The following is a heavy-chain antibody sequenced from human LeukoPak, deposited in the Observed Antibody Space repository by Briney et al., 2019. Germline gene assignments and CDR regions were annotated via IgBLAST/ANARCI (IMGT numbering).Heavy chain of an antibody. Sequence: SETLSLTCTVSGGSISSSSYYCGWIRQPPGKGLEWIGSIYHSGSTYYNPSLKSRVTLSVETSKNQFSLKLSSVTAADTAVYYCAGSTYDNWFDPWGQGTLATVSS. D-gene: IGHD2-8*01. CDR3: AGSTYDNWFDP. CDR2: IYHSGST. V-gene: IGHV4-39*01. CDR1: GGSISSSSYY. J-gene: IGHJ5*02.